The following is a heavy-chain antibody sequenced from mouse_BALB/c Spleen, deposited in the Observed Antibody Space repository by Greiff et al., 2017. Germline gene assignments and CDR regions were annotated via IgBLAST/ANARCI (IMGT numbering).Heavy chain of an antibody. J-gene: IGHJ1*01. Sequence: QVQLQQSGAELAKPRASVKMSCKASGYTFTSYWMHWVKQRPGQGLEWIGYINPSNGYTEYNQKFKDKAKLTADKSASTAYMQLISLTSEDSTVYYCARLPVRDWYFDVWGAGTTVTVSS. CDR1: GYTFTSYW. CDR3: ARLPVRDWYFDV. CDR2: INPSNGYT. D-gene: IGHD2-14*01. V-gene: IGHV1-7*01.